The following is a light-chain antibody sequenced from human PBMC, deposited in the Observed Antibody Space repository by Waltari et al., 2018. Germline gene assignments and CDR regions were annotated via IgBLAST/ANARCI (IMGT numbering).Light chain of an antibody. V-gene: IGLV2-14*03. CDR3: SSQSTKNGVI. J-gene: IGLJ2*01. CDR2: DVN. Sequence: QSALTQPASVSGSPGQALTTSCPGSSSDVRRDDSISWYQDHPAHAPKVIIYDVNKRPSGVSDRFSGSKSGNTASLTISGLQAEDEATFYCSSQSTKNGVIFGGGTKVTVL. CDR1: SSDVRRDDS.